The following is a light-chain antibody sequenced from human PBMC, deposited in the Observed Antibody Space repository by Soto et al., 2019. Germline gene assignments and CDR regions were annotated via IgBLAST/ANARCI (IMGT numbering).Light chain of an antibody. CDR3: QWRSDWPPRLT. CDR1: ESIGNY. CDR2: DAS. J-gene: IGKJ4*01. V-gene: IGKV3-11*01. Sequence: EVVLTQSPATLSLSPGERATLSCRASESIGNYLAWYQQKLGQAPKLLIYDASHRAIGIPGRFSGDGSGTDFTLTISRLGPEDFAVYYCQWRSDWPPRLTFGGGTKVEIK.